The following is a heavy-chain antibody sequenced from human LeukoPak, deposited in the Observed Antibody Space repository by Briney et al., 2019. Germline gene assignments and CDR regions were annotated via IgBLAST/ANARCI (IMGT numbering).Heavy chain of an antibody. J-gene: IGHJ4*02. D-gene: IGHD3-22*01. CDR1: GYTFTGYY. CDR2: INPNSGGT. V-gene: IGHV1-2*06. Sequence: KPGASVKVSCKASGYTFTGYYMHWVRQAPGQGREWMGRINPNSGGTNYAQKFQGRVTMTRDTSISKAYMELSRLRSDDTAVYYCARGGRITMIVVVIGSDYWGQGTLVTVSS. CDR3: ARGGRITMIVVVIGSDY.